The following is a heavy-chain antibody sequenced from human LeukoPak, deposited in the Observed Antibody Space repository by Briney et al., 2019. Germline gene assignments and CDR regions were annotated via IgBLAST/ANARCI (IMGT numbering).Heavy chain of an antibody. V-gene: IGHV3-11*01. D-gene: IGHD3-16*02. CDR1: GFTFCDYY. CDR3: AREGSYRFRGPFDI. Sequence: EGSLRLSCAASGFTFCDYYMSWIRQAPGKGLEWISYITASSDSTIYYADSVKGRFTVSRDNAENSLYLQLNSLRAEDTAVYYCAREGSYRFRGPFDIWGQGTMVTVSS. CDR2: ITASSDSTI. J-gene: IGHJ3*02.